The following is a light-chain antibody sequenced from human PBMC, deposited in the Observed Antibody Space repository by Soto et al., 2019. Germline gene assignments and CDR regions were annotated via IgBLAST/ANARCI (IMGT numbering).Light chain of an antibody. Sequence: IQMTQSPSTLSASVGDRVTITCRASQSISTWLAWYQQEPGKAPKLLIYDASNLETGVPSRFSGSGSGTDFTFTISSLQPEDIATYYCQQYDNLPWTFGQGTKVDIK. V-gene: IGKV1-33*01. CDR3: QQYDNLPWT. J-gene: IGKJ1*01. CDR2: DAS. CDR1: QSISTW.